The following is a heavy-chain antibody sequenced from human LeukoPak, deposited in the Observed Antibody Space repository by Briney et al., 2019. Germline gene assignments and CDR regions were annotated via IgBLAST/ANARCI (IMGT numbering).Heavy chain of an antibody. CDR3: AGGWIQLWLGPYFDY. J-gene: IGHJ4*02. V-gene: IGHV3-23*01. D-gene: IGHD5-18*01. CDR2: ISGSGGST. Sequence: GGSLRLSCAASGFTFSSYALSWVRQAPGKGLEWVSAISGSGGSTYYADSVKGRFTISRDNSKNTLYLQMNSLRAEDTAVYYCAGGWIQLWLGPYFDYWGQGTLVTVSS. CDR1: GFTFSSYA.